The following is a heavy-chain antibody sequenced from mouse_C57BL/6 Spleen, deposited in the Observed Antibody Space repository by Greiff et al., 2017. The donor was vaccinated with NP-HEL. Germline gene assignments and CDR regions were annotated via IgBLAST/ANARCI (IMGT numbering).Heavy chain of an antibody. CDR3: ARHIDYYGSSYAMDY. CDR1: GFSLTSYG. CDR2: IWSDGST. J-gene: IGHJ4*01. D-gene: IGHD1-1*01. V-gene: IGHV2-6-1*01. Sequence: VQLQQSGPGLVAPSQSLSITCTVSGFSLTSYGVHWVRQPPGKGLEWLVVIWSDGSTTYNSALKSRLSISKDNSKSQVFLKMNSLQTDDTAMYYCARHIDYYGSSYAMDYWGQGTSVTVSS.